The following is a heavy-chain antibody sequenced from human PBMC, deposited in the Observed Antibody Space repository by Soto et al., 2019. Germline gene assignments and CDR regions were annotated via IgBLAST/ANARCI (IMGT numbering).Heavy chain of an antibody. V-gene: IGHV4-31*03. CDR2: ISYSGVT. Sequence: SETLSLTCTVSGGSIISGGNYWSLIRQHPGKGLEWIGDISYSGVTYYNPSLKSRVSISGDTSKNQFSLNLSSVTAADTAVYYCALSICGVAPAAFDVWGQGTKVTVSS. D-gene: IGHD3-3*01. CDR1: GGSIISGGNY. J-gene: IGHJ3*01. CDR3: ALSICGVAPAAFDV.